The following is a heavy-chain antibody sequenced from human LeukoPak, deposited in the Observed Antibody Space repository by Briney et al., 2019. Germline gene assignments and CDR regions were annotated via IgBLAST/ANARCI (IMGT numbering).Heavy chain of an antibody. CDR1: GFTFSSYW. V-gene: IGHV3-74*01. Sequence: GGSLRLSCAASGFTFSSYWMHCVRQAPGKGLVWVSRINSDASTTSYADSVKVRFTISRDNAKNTLYLQMNSLRAEDTAVYYCAREVVSTSCIDPWGQGTLVTVSS. D-gene: IGHD2-2*01. CDR3: AREVVSTSCIDP. CDR2: INSDASTT. J-gene: IGHJ5*02.